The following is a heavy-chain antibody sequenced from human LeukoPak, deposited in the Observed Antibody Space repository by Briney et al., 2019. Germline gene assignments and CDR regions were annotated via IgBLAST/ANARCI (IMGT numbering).Heavy chain of an antibody. CDR3: ASQVVVVAADTDGGLYYYYYMDV. J-gene: IGHJ6*03. V-gene: IGHV4-61*02. CDR1: GGSISSGNYY. Sequence: SETLSLTCTVSGGSISSGNYYWSWIRQPAGKGLEWIGRIYTSGSTNYNPSLKSRVTISVDTSKNQFSLKLSSVTAADTAVYYCASQVVVVAADTDGGLYYYYYMDVWGKGTTVTISS. CDR2: IYTSGST. D-gene: IGHD2-15*01.